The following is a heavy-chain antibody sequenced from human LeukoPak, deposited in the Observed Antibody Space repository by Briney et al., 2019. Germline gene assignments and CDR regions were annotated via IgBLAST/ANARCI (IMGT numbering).Heavy chain of an antibody. Sequence: ASVKVSCKASGYTFTSYDINWVRQATGQGLEWMGWMNPNSGNTGYAQKFQGRVTMTRNTSISTAYMELSSLRSEDTAVYYCAREYNPYYYDSSGYYFDYWGQGTLVTVSS. J-gene: IGHJ4*02. V-gene: IGHV1-8*01. D-gene: IGHD3-22*01. CDR2: MNPNSGNT. CDR1: GYTFTSYD. CDR3: AREYNPYYYDSSGYYFDY.